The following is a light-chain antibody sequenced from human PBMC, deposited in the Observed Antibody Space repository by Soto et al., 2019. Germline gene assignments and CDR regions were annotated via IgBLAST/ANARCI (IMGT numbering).Light chain of an antibody. V-gene: IGLV1-40*01. J-gene: IGLJ1*01. CDR3: QSYDSGLSGYV. CDR2: GHS. CDR1: SSNIGADFD. Sequence: QSVLTQPPSVSGAPGQRVTISCTGSSSNIGADFDVHWYQHLPGTAPRLLIYGHSNRPSGVPDRFSGYKSGTSASLAITGLQAEDEADYYCQSYDSGLSGYVFGAGTKLTVL.